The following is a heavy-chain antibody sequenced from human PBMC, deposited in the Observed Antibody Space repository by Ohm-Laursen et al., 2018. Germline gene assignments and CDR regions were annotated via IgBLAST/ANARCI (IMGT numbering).Heavy chain of an antibody. D-gene: IGHD4-17*01. CDR1: RFTFRTYS. CDR2: IDASGGTI. J-gene: IGHJ4*02. CDR3: ARGAPFYGGFDY. V-gene: IGHV3-48*01. Sequence: SLRLSCAAPRFTFRTYSMNWVRQSPGKGLEWLSYIDASGGTIYYADSVKGRLTISRDNAKNSLYLQMSGLRGEDTAVYYCARGAPFYGGFDYWGQGTLVTVSS.